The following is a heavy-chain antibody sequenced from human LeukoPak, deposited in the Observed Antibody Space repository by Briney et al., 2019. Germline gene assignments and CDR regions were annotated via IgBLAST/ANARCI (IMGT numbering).Heavy chain of an antibody. CDR1: GGSISSGGYS. J-gene: IGHJ4*02. CDR2: IYHSGST. V-gene: IGHV4-30-2*01. D-gene: IGHD3-9*01. Sequence: SETLSLTCAVSGGSISSGGYSWSWIRQPPGKGLEWIGYIYHSGSTYYNPSLKSRVTISVDRSKNQFSLKLSSVTAADTAVYYCARGPTIDYDILTGYYYFDYWGQGTLVTVSS. CDR3: ARGPTIDYDILTGYYYFDY.